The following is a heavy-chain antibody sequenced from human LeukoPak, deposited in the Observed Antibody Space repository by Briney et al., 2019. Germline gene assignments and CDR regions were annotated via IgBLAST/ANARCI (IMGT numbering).Heavy chain of an antibody. V-gene: IGHV1-18*01. D-gene: IGHD3-10*01. CDR2: ISAYYGNT. Sequence: ASVKVSCKASGYTFTTYAISWVRQAPGQGLEWMGWISAYYGNTTYAQKFQGRVTMTRDTSIRSAYMELNSLTSDDTAVYYCARARGADVFDMWGQGTMVTVSS. CDR3: ARARGADVFDM. CDR1: GYTFTTYA. J-gene: IGHJ3*02.